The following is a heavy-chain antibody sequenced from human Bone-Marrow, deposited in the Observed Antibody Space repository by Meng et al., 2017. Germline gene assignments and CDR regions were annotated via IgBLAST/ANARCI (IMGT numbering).Heavy chain of an antibody. J-gene: IGHJ4*02. CDR3: AEGGLEGDFDY. CDR1: GFTFSTYA. D-gene: IGHD1-1*01. V-gene: IGHV3-23*04. CDR2: ISGRGGST. Sequence: EVAVVESGGCLVQPSGSLRLSCAASGFTFSTYAMSWVRQAPGQGLEWVSAISGRGGSTYYADSVKGRFTISRDNSKNTLYLQMNSLRAEDTAVYYCAEGGLEGDFDYWGQGTLVTVSS.